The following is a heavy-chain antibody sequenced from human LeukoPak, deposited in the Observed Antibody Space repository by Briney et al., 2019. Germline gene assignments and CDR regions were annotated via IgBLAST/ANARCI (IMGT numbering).Heavy chain of an antibody. CDR3: ARRATVTSHYFDF. CDR1: GGSISSSSYY. D-gene: IGHD4-17*01. Sequence: SETLSLTCTVSGGSISSSSYYWGWIRQPPGKGLEWIGSILYSGSTYYTPSLKSRVTISVGTSKNQFSLRLSSVTAADTAVYYCARRATVTSHYFDFWGQGNLVTVSS. V-gene: IGHV4-39*01. CDR2: ILYSGST. J-gene: IGHJ4*02.